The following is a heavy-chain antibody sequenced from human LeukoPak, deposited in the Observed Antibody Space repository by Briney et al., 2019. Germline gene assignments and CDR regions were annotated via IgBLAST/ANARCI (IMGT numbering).Heavy chain of an antibody. D-gene: IGHD6-6*01. CDR1: VFSFSGHW. J-gene: IGHJ4*02. CDR2: ISPTGSTT. V-gene: IGHV3-74*01. Sequence: GGSLRLSCTASVFSFSGHWMHWARQLPGKGLVWVSRISPTGSTTSYADSVKGRFTVSRDNAKNTLYLQVNNLRAEDTAVYYCARGPNSNWSGLDFWGQGTLVTVSS. CDR3: ARGPNSNWSGLDF.